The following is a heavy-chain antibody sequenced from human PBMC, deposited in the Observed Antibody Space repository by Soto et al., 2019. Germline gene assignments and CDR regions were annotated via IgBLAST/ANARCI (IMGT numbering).Heavy chain of an antibody. V-gene: IGHV3-9*02. CDR1: GLTSDDYA. J-gene: IGHJ4*02. CDR3: AKDPYGGSNFFEYFDS. Sequence: EVQLVESGGGLVQPGRSLRLSCVAYGLTSDDYAMHWVRQGPGKGLEWVSGISWNSGRIDYADSVKGRFTISRDNAKKSLYLQMNSLRIDDTAFYYCAKDPYGGSNFFEYFDSWGQGTLVTVSS. CDR2: ISWNSGRI. D-gene: IGHD6-13*01.